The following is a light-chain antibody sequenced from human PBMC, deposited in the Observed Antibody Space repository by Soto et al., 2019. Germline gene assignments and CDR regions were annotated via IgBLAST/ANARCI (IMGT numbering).Light chain of an antibody. J-gene: IGKJ4*01. V-gene: IGKV3-11*01. Sequence: IVLTQSPATLSLSPGERATLSCRASQSVSSYLAWYQQKPGQAPRLLIYDASNRATGIPARFSGSGSGTDFTLTISSXEPEDFAVYYCQQRSNWPLNFGGGTKVDIK. CDR3: QQRSNWPLN. CDR1: QSVSSY. CDR2: DAS.